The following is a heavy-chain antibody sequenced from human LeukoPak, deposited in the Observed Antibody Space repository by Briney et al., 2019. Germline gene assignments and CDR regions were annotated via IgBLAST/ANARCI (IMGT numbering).Heavy chain of an antibody. D-gene: IGHD1-26*01. CDR1: GGTFSSYA. Sequence: GASVKVSCKASGGTFSSYAISWVLQAPGHGLEWMGGIIPIFGTANYAQKFQGRVTITADESTSTAYMELSSLRSEDTAVYYCAREYATSGSYYPQNFDYWGQGTLVTVSS. J-gene: IGHJ4*02. V-gene: IGHV1-69*13. CDR2: IIPIFGTA. CDR3: AREYATSGSYYPQNFDY.